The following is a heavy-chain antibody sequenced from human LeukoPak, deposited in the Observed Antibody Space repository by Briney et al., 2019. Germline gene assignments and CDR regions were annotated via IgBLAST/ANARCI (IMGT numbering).Heavy chain of an antibody. CDR3: AKGLCSSTSCYAEPPDY. Sequence: GGSLRLSCAASGFTFSSYAMSWVRQAPGKGLEWVSAISGSGGSTYYADSVKGRFTISRDNSKNTLYLQMNGLRAEDTAVYYCAKGLCSSTSCYAEPPDYWGQGTLVTVSS. J-gene: IGHJ4*02. V-gene: IGHV3-23*01. CDR2: ISGSGGST. CDR1: GFTFSSYA. D-gene: IGHD2-2*01.